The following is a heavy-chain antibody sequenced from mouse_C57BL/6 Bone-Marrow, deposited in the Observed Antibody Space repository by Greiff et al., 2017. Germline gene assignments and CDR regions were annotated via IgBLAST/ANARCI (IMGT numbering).Heavy chain of an antibody. CDR2: IDPENGDT. D-gene: IGHD1-1*01. J-gene: IGHJ2*01. Sequence: VQLQQSGAELVRPGASVTLSCTASGFNIKDDYMHWVKQRPEQGLEWIGWIDPENGDTEYASKFQGKATITADTSSNTTYLQLSSLTSENTAVYYCTKYYGSRYYFYYWGQGTTLTVSS. CDR3: TKYYGSRYYFYY. V-gene: IGHV14-4*01. CDR1: GFNIKDDY.